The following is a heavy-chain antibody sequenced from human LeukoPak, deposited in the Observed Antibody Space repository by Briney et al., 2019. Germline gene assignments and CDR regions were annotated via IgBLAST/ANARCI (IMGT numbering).Heavy chain of an antibody. CDR2: ISGSGGST. D-gene: IGHD3-10*01. V-gene: IGHV3-23*01. CDR1: GFTFSSYT. J-gene: IGHJ4*02. Sequence: GGSLRLSCAASGFTFSSYTMSWVRQAPGKGLEWVSAISGSGGSTYYADSVKGRFTISRDNSKNTLYLQMNSLRAEDTAVYYCAKVPYYGSGDTGADYWGQGTLVTVSS. CDR3: AKVPYYGSGDTGADY.